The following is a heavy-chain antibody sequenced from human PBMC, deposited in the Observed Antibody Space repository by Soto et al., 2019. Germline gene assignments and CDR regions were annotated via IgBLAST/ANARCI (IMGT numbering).Heavy chain of an antibody. Sequence: GGSLRLSCAASGFTFSSYSMNWVRQAPGKGLEWVSSISSSSSYIYYADSVKGRFTISRDNAKNSLYLQMSSLRAEDTAVYYCARDLEGNDYYYGMDVWGQGTTVTVSS. V-gene: IGHV3-21*01. D-gene: IGHD1-1*01. J-gene: IGHJ6*02. CDR2: ISSSSSYI. CDR1: GFTFSSYS. CDR3: ARDLEGNDYYYGMDV.